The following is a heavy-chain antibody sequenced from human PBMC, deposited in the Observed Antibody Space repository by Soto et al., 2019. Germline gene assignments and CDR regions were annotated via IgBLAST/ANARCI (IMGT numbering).Heavy chain of an antibody. CDR3: AKESPGYSSSPIDY. CDR2: ISGGGGST. J-gene: IGHJ4*02. V-gene: IGHV3-23*01. Sequence: EVQLLESGGGLVQPGGSLRLSCAASGLIFANYAMSWVRQAPGKGLEWVSHISGGGGSTYYADSVKGRFTISRDNSKNTLYLQMNSLKAGDTAVYYCAKESPGYSSSPIDYWGPGTLVTVSS. D-gene: IGHD6-6*01. CDR1: GLIFANYA.